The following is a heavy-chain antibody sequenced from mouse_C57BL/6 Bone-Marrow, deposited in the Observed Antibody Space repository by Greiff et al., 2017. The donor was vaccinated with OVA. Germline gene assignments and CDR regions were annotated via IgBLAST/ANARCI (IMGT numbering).Heavy chain of an antibody. CDR2: INPSSGYN. CDR1: GYTFTSYW. Sequence: QVQLQQSGAELAKPGASVKLSCKASGYTFTSYWMHWVKQRPGQGLEWIGYINPSSGYNKYNQKFKDKATLTADKYSSTAYMQLSSLTYEGSAVYYCAGTAHWGQGTLVTVSA. J-gene: IGHJ3*01. V-gene: IGHV1-7*01. CDR3: AGTAH.